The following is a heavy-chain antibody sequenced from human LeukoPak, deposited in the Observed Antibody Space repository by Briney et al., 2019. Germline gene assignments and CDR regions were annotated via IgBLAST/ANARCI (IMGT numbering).Heavy chain of an antibody. V-gene: IGHV3-11*04. CDR2: ISSSGSTI. Sequence: PGGSLRLSCAASGFTVSSNYMSWVRQAPGKGLEWVSYISSSGSTIYYADSVKGRFTISRDNAKNSLYLQMNSLRAEDTAVYYCARDDQLLYPYGMDVWGQGTTVTVSS. CDR3: ARDDQLLYPYGMDV. J-gene: IGHJ6*02. D-gene: IGHD2-2*02. CDR1: GFTVSSNY.